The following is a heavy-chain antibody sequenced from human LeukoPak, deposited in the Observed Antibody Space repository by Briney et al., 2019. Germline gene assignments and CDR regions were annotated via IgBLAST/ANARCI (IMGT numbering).Heavy chain of an antibody. D-gene: IGHD3-10*01. J-gene: IGHJ6*02. V-gene: IGHV1-2*02. CDR1: GYTFTGYY. CDR3: ARVLIWFGELLYDDYYGMDA. CDR2: INPNSGGT. Sequence: ASVKVSCKASGYTFTGYYMHWVRQAPGQGLEWMGWINPNSGGTNYAQKFQGRVTMTRDTSISTAYMELSRLRSDDTAVYYCARVLIWFGELLYDDYYGMDAWGQGTTVTVSS.